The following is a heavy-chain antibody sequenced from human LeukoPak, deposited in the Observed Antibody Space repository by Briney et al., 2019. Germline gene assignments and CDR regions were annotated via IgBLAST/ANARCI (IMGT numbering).Heavy chain of an antibody. Sequence: KPSETLSLTCTVSGGSINTYHWSWIRQPPGKGLEWIGYVYYSGSTNYNPSLKSRVTISVDTSKNQFSLKLSSVTAADTAVYYCARDSGRIHGYYYGMDVWGQGTTVTVSS. CDR3: ARDSGRIHGYYYGMDV. J-gene: IGHJ6*02. CDR1: GGSINTYH. CDR2: VYYSGST. V-gene: IGHV4-59*01. D-gene: IGHD1-1*01.